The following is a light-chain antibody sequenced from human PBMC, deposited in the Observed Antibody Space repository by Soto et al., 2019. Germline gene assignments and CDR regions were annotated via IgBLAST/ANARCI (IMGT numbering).Light chain of an antibody. CDR1: SSDVGAYNY. CDR3: SSYAGSNKSV. CDR2: EVS. V-gene: IGLV2-8*01. Sequence: QSVLTQPPSASGSLGQSVTISCTGTSSDVGAYNYVSRYQQHPGKAPKLMIYEVSKRPSGVPDRFSGSKSGNTASLTVSGLQAEDEADYYCSSYAGSNKSVFGTGTKVTVL. J-gene: IGLJ1*01.